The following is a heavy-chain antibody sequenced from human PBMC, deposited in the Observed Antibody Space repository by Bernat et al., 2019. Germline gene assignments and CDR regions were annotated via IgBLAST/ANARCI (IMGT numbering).Heavy chain of an antibody. CDR3: ARGGVTFGGVIAQ. Sequence: EVQLVESGGGLVQPGGSLRLSCAASGFTFNTLWMYWVRQAPGKGLVWVSRINSDGSYTTYADSVKGRFTISRDNAKNTLYLQMNSLRAEDTAVHYCARGGVTFGGVIAQWGQGTLVTVSS. D-gene: IGHD3-16*02. J-gene: IGHJ4*02. CDR2: INSDGSYT. V-gene: IGHV3-74*01. CDR1: GFTFNTLW.